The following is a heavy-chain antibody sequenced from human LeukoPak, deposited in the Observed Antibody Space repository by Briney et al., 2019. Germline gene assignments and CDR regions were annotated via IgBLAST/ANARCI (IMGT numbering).Heavy chain of an antibody. D-gene: IGHD4-23*01. V-gene: IGHV3-74*01. CDR3: ARDHYGGNSDY. CDR2: INTDGSST. CDR1: GFTFSSYW. Sequence: PGGTLRLSCATSGFTFSSYWMHWVRQAPGEGLLWVSSINTDGSSTYYADSVKGRFTISRDNAKNTLYLQMSSLRAEDTAVYYCARDHYGGNSDYWGQGTLVTVSS. J-gene: IGHJ4*02.